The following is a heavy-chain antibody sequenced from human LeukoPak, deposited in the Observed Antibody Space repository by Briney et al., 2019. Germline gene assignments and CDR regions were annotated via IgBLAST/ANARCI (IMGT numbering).Heavy chain of an antibody. V-gene: IGHV1-58*02. J-gene: IGHJ6*02. Sequence: GASVKVSCKASGFTFTSSAMQWVRQARGQRLEWIGWIVVGSGNTNYAQKFQERVTITRDMSTSTAYMELSSLRSEDTAVYYCAAPQYYYDSSGYYHYYYGMDVWGQGTTVTVSS. D-gene: IGHD3-22*01. CDR1: GFTFTSSA. CDR2: IVVGSGNT. CDR3: AAPQYYYDSSGYYHYYYGMDV.